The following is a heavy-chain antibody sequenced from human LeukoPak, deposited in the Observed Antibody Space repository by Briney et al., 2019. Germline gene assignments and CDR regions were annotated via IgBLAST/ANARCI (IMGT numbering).Heavy chain of an antibody. CDR3: AKGEYYDFWSGYYTGIYADY. D-gene: IGHD3-3*01. J-gene: IGHJ4*02. CDR2: ISGSGGST. CDR1: GFTVSSNY. Sequence: GGSLRLSCAASGFTVSSNYMSWVRQAPGQGLEWVSAISGSGGSTYYADSVKGRFTISRDNSKNTLYLQMNSLRAEDTAVYYCAKGEYYDFWSGYYTGIYADYWGQGTLVTVSS. V-gene: IGHV3-23*01.